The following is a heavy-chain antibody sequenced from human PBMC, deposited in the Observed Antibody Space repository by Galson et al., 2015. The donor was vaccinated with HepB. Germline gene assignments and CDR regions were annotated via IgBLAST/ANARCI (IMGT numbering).Heavy chain of an antibody. V-gene: IGHV3-15*01. J-gene: IGHJ4*02. Sequence: SLRLSCAASGFTFSNAWMSWVRQAPGKGLEWVGRIKSKTDGGTTDYAAPVKGRFTISRDDSKNTLYLQMNSLKTEDTAVYYCTTGWTAAGTGRYFDYWGQGTLVTVSS. CDR3: TTGWTAAGTGRYFDY. CDR2: IKSKTDGGTT. CDR1: GFTFSNAW. D-gene: IGHD6-13*01.